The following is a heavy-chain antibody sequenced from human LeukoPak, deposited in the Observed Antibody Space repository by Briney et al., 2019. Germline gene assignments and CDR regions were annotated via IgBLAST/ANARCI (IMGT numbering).Heavy chain of an antibody. J-gene: IGHJ4*02. Sequence: GGTPRLSCAASGFTFSSYGMSWVRQAPGKGLEWVSAISGSGGSTYYADSVKGRFTISRDNSKNTLYLQMNSLRAEDTAVYYCARVASGALAGHFDYWGQGTLVTVSS. CDR2: ISGSGGST. V-gene: IGHV3-23*01. D-gene: IGHD6-19*01. CDR3: ARVASGALAGHFDY. CDR1: GFTFSSYG.